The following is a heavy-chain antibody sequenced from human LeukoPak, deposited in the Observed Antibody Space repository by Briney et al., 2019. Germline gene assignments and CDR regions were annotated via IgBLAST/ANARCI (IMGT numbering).Heavy chain of an antibody. V-gene: IGHV3-7*03. CDR1: GFTFSSHW. D-gene: IGHD3-3*01. CDR2: IKQDVSEK. J-gene: IGHJ4*02. Sequence: GGSLRLFCAAYGFTFSSHWMGWVRQAPGEGLEWVAKIKQDVSEKYYVDSVKGRFTISRDNAKNSLYLQMNSLRAEDTAVYYCARPYTIFGVVSLFDYWGQGTLVTVSS. CDR3: ARPYTIFGVVSLFDY.